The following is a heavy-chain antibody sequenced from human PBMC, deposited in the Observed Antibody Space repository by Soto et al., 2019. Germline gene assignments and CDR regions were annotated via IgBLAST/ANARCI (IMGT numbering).Heavy chain of an antibody. CDR1: GFTFSSYG. Sequence: GFPRLSCAASGFTFSSYGMHWVRQAPGKGLEWVAVISYDGSNKYYADSVKGRFTISRDNSKNTLYLQMNSLRAEDTAVYYCAKDQGPPDYYDSSGLFDYWGQGTLVTVSS. J-gene: IGHJ4*02. D-gene: IGHD3-22*01. CDR3: AKDQGPPDYYDSSGLFDY. V-gene: IGHV3-30*18. CDR2: ISYDGSNK.